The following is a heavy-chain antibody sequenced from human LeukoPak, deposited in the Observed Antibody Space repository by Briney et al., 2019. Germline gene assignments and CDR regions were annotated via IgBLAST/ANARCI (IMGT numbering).Heavy chain of an antibody. Sequence: AASVKVSCKASGYTFTGYYMHWVRQAPGQGLEWMGWINPNSGGTNYAQKFQGRVTMTRDTSISTAYMELSRLRSDDTAVYYCARADVDTAMVTDYWGQGTLVTVSS. V-gene: IGHV1-2*02. CDR2: INPNSGGT. CDR3: ARADVDTAMVTDY. CDR1: GYTFTGYY. D-gene: IGHD5-18*01. J-gene: IGHJ4*02.